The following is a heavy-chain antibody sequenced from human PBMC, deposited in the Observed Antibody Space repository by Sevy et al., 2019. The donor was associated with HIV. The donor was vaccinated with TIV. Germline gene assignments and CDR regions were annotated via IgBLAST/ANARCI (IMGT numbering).Heavy chain of an antibody. CDR2: ISSDGSKK. V-gene: IGHV3-33*03. CDR1: GFNFNPYA. J-gene: IGHJ5*02. Sequence: GGSLRLSCAASGFNFNPYAMHWVRQAPGKGLEWVATISSDGSKKDYADSVKGRFTISRDNSKNTMNLQMNSLRVEDTAVYYCAKDGYYYDSTARDWFDPWGQGTLVTVSS. D-gene: IGHD3-22*01. CDR3: AKDGYYYDSTARDWFDP.